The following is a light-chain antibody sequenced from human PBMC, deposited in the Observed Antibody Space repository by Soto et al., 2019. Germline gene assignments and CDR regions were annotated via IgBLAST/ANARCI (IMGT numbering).Light chain of an antibody. CDR3: SSYTTSNTRQIV. J-gene: IGLJ1*01. CDR2: DVS. Sequence: QSVLTQPASVSGSPGQSITISCTGTSSDVGGYNYVSWYQHHPGKAPKLMIFDVSNRPSGVSNRSSGSKSGNTASLTISGLQPEDEADYYCSSYTTSNTRQIVFGTGTKVPVL. V-gene: IGLV2-14*03. CDR1: SSDVGGYNY.